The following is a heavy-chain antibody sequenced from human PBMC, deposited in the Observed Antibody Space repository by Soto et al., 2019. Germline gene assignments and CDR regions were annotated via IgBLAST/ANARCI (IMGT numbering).Heavy chain of an antibody. D-gene: IGHD1-1*01. V-gene: IGHV3-33*01. CDR2: IWSDGNHR. Sequence: QVQLVESGGGVVQPGRSLRLSCAASGFMFSNHGMHWVRQAPGKGLEWVAVIWSDGNHRYYADSVKGRFTISRDNSKNTVYLQTNSLRAEDTAVYYCVRGDNWNDEASDYWGQGTLVTVSS. CDR1: GFMFSNHG. J-gene: IGHJ4*02. CDR3: VRGDNWNDEASDY.